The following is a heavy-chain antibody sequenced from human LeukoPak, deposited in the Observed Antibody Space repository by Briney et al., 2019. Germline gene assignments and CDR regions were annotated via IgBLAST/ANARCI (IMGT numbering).Heavy chain of an antibody. J-gene: IGHJ6*04. CDR1: GGTFTSYA. Sequence: SVKVSCKASGGTFTSYAISWVRQAPGQGLEWMGGIIPIFGTANYAQKFQGGVTITADESTSTAYMELSSLRSEDTAVYYCAREKRDHYFTTYYYGMDVWGKGTTVTVSS. CDR3: AREKRDHYFTTYYYGMDV. CDR2: IIPIFGTA. V-gene: IGHV1-69*13. D-gene: IGHD2/OR15-2a*01.